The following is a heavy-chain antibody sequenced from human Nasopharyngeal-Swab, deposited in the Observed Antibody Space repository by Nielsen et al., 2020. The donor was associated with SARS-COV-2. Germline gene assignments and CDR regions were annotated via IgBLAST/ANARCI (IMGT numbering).Heavy chain of an antibody. J-gene: IGHJ4*02. Sequence: SETLSLTCTVSGGSISSGSYYWSWIRQPAGKGLEYIGYIYYSGSTNYNPSLKSRVTISVDTSKNQFSLKLSSVTAADTAVYYCARAIRLLWFGESYFDYWGQGTLVTVSS. CDR3: ARAIRLLWFGESYFDY. V-gene: IGHV4-61*10. D-gene: IGHD3-10*01. CDR1: GGSISSGSYY. CDR2: IYYSGST.